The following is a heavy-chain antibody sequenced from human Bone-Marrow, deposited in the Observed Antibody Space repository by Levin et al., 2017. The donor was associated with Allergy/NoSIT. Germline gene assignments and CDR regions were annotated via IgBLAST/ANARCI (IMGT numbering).Heavy chain of an antibody. V-gene: IGHV3-23*01. CDR1: GFTFSNYA. D-gene: IGHD2-21*02. Sequence: GESLKISCAASGFTFSNYAMSWVRQTPGKGLEWVSSIGGSGGNTYYADSVKGRFTISRDNSKNTLYLQMNSLRAEDTAVYYCAKCGGDCFSLPFVYGLDVWGQGTTVTVSS. CDR3: AKCGGDCFSLPFVYGLDV. J-gene: IGHJ6*02. CDR2: IGGSGGNT.